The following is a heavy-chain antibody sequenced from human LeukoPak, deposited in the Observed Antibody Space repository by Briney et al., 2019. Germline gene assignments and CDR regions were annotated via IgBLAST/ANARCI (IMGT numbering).Heavy chain of an antibody. CDR1: GFTFSSYA. V-gene: IGHV3-23*01. CDR2: ISGSGGST. D-gene: IGHD2-15*01. CDR3: AKDAGGYCSGGSCYSFDY. J-gene: IGHJ4*02. Sequence: GGSLRLSCAASGFTFSSYAMSWVRQAPGKGLEWVSAISGSGGSTYYADSVKGRFTISRDNSKNTLYLQMNSLRAEDTAVYYCAKDAGGYCSGGSCYSFDYWGQGTLVTVSS.